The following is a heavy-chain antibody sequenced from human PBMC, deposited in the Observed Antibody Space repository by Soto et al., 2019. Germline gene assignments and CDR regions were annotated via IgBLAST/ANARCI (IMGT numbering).Heavy chain of an antibody. D-gene: IGHD1-20*01. Sequence: QVQLQESGPGLVKPSQTLSLTCTVSGGSISSGGYYWSWIRQHPGKGLEWIGYIYYSGSTYYNPSLESRVTISVDPSKNQFSLKLSSVTAPDTAVYYCARVGGITWLDPWGQGTLVTVSS. CDR2: IYYSGST. V-gene: IGHV4-31*03. CDR1: GGSISSGGYY. J-gene: IGHJ5*02. CDR3: ARVGGITWLDP.